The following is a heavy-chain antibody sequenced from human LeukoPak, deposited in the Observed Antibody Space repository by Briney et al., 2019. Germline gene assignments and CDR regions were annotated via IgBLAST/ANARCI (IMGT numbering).Heavy chain of an antibody. Sequence: GGSQRLSFAPSGFADTANYMNWVRQAPGKGLEWVSVHYSGSTTYYADSVRGRFTISRDNSKNTLYLQMNSLRVEDTAVYYCARLPAYYYGIDAWGPGETVTVTS. J-gene: IGHJ6*01. CDR3: ARLPAYYYGIDA. CDR1: GFADTANY. CDR2: HYSGSTT. V-gene: IGHV3-66*04.